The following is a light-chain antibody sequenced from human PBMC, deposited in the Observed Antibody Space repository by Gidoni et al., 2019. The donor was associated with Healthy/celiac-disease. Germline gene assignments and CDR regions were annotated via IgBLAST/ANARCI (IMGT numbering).Light chain of an antibody. Sequence: SDVGGYNYVSWYQQHPGKAHKLMIYDVSKRPSGVPDRFSGSKSGNTASLTISGLQAEDEADYYCCSYAGSYTWVFGGGTKLTVL. CDR2: DVS. CDR3: CSYAGSYTWV. V-gene: IGLV2-11*01. CDR1: SDVGGYNY. J-gene: IGLJ2*01.